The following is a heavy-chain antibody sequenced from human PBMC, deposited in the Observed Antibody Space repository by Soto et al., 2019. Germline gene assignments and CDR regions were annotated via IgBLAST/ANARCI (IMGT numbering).Heavy chain of an antibody. V-gene: IGHV3-30-3*01. Sequence: QVQLVESGGGVVQPGRTLRLSCAASGCTFSRYAMHWVRQAQGKGMEWVAVISYDGSNKYYADSVKGRFTISRDNSKNTLYLQMNSLRAEDTAVYYCARDSLDYGDYPYNWFDPWGQGTLVTVSS. J-gene: IGHJ5*02. CDR3: ARDSLDYGDYPYNWFDP. D-gene: IGHD4-17*01. CDR2: ISYDGSNK. CDR1: GCTFSRYA.